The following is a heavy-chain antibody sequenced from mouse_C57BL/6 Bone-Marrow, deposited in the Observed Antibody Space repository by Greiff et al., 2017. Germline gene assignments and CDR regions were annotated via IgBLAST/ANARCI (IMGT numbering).Heavy chain of an antibody. Sequence: QVQLQQPGAELVRPGTSVKLSCKASGYTFTSYWMHWVKQRPGQGLEWIGVIDPSDSYTNYNQKFKGKATLTVDTSSSTAYMQLSSLTSEDSAVYYWAKTFYYDYDGGYFDVWGTGTTVTVSS. D-gene: IGHD2-4*01. CDR2: IDPSDSYT. CDR3: AKTFYYDYDGGYFDV. CDR1: GYTFTSYW. J-gene: IGHJ1*03. V-gene: IGHV1-59*01.